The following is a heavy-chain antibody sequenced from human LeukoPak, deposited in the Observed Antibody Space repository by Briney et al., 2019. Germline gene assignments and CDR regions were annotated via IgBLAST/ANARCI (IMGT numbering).Heavy chain of an antibody. V-gene: IGHV4-4*07. CDR3: ARVGIGAAANYGMDV. Sequence: PSETLSLTCTDSGDSINSYYWSWIRQPAGKGLEWIGSIYTSGRTNYNPSLKSRVTMSVDTPKNQFSLKLSSVTAADTAVYYCARVGIGAAANYGMDVWGQGTTVTVSS. CDR2: IYTSGRT. J-gene: IGHJ6*02. CDR1: GDSINSYY. D-gene: IGHD6-13*01.